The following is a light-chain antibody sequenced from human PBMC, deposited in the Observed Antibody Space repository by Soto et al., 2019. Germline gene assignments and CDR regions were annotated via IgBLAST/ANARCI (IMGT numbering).Light chain of an antibody. V-gene: IGKV3D-20*02. CDR3: QQRNDWPLT. CDR2: GAS. J-gene: IGKJ4*01. Sequence: EIVLTQSPGTLSLSPGERATLSCRASQSVTSNYLAWYQQKPGQAPSLFIYGASSRATGIPARFGGSGSGTDFTLTISSLEPEDFAVYYCQQRNDWPLTFGGGTKVEIK. CDR1: QSVTSNY.